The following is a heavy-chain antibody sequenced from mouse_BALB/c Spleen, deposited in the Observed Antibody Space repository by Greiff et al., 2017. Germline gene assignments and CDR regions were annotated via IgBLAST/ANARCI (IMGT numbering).Heavy chain of an antibody. CDR3: ARRGGNYESGYFDV. J-gene: IGHJ1*01. V-gene: IGHV1-80*01. CDR2: IYPGDGDT. D-gene: IGHD2-1*01. Sequence: QVQLQQSGAELVRPGSSVKISCKASGYAFSSYWMNWVKQRPGQGLEWIGQIYPGDGDTNYNGKFKGKATLTADKSSSTAYMQLSSLTSEDSAVYFFARRGGNYESGYFDVWGAGTTVTVSS. CDR1: GYAFSSYW.